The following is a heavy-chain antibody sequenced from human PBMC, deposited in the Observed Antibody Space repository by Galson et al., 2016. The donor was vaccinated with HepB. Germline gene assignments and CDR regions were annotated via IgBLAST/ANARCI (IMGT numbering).Heavy chain of an antibody. CDR3: ARPRGRILPGAFDI. J-gene: IGHJ3*02. CDR2: INSDGSST. Sequence: SLRLSCAASGFTFSSYWMHWVRQAPGKGLVWVSRINSDGSSTSYADSVKGRFTISRDNAKNTLYLQMNNLRAEDTAVYYCARPRGRILPGAFDIWGQGTMVTVSS. V-gene: IGHV3-74*01. CDR1: GFTFSSYW. D-gene: IGHD2-15*01.